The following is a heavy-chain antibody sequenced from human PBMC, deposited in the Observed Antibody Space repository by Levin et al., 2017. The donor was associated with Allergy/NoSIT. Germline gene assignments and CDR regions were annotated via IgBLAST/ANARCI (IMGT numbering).Heavy chain of an antibody. CDR2: INYRGVT. J-gene: IGHJ6*02. Sequence: SQTFSLTCSVSGGSVSSGTYYWSWIRRPPGKGLEWIGYINYRGVTKYNPSLKSRVTISVDTSKNEFSLKVTSVTAADTAVYYCARNRIIVSGGNDYYYGMDVWGQGTTVTVSS. CDR3: ARNRIIVSGGNDYYYGMDV. V-gene: IGHV4-61*01. CDR1: GGSVSSGTYY. D-gene: IGHD5/OR15-5a*01.